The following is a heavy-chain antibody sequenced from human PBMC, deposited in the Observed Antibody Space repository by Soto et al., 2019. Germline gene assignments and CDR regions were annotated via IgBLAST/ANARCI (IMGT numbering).Heavy chain of an antibody. CDR3: ARAYCGGDCSWFDP. V-gene: IGHV4-31*03. D-gene: IGHD2-21*02. Sequence: SETLSLTSTVSGGSISSGGYYWSWIRQHPGKGLEWIGYIYYSGSTYYNPSLKSRVTISVDTSKNQFSLKLSSVTAADTAVYYCARAYCGGDCSWFDPWGQGTLVTVSS. J-gene: IGHJ5*02. CDR1: GGSISSGGYY. CDR2: IYYSGST.